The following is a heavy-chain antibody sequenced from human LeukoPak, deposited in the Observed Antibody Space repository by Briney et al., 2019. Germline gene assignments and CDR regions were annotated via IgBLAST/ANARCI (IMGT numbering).Heavy chain of an antibody. CDR2: IYYSGST. D-gene: IGHD6-13*01. CDR1: GGSISTYY. Sequence: SETLSLTCTVSGGSISTYYWSWIRQPPGKGLEWMGYIYYSGSTNYNPSLKSRVTISIDTYKNQFSLKLSSVTAADTAVYYCARHGRGVADPWGQGTLVTVSS. V-gene: IGHV4-59*01. J-gene: IGHJ5*02. CDR3: ARHGRGVADP.